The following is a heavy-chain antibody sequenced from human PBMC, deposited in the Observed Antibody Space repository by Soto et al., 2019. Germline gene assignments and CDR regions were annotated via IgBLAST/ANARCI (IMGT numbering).Heavy chain of an antibody. V-gene: IGHV1-69*02. J-gene: IGHJ3*02. CDR3: ARSRRYGSGPAYGFDI. D-gene: IGHD3-10*01. Sequence: QVQLVQSGAEVKKPGSSVKVSCKASGGTFSSYTISWVRQAPGQGLEWMGRIIPILGIANYAQKFQGRVTITADKSTSTAYRELSSLRSEDTAVYYCARSRRYGSGPAYGFDIWGQGTMVTVSS. CDR2: IIPILGIA. CDR1: GGTFSSYT.